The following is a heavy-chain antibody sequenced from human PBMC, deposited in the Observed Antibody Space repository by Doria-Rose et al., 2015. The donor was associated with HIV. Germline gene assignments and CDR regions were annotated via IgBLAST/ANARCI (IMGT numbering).Heavy chain of an antibody. J-gene: IGHJ4*02. CDR2: INHSGSP. CDR3: ARAGPEYYFDS. Sequence: GLLKPSETLSLTCAVYGGSFRGYYWNWIRQPPGKGLEWIGEINHSGSPNYNPSLKSRVTMSVDTSRKQFSLKLNSVTAADTAVYYCARAGPEYYFDSWGQGTLVTVS. CDR1: GGSFRGYY. V-gene: IGHV4-34*01.